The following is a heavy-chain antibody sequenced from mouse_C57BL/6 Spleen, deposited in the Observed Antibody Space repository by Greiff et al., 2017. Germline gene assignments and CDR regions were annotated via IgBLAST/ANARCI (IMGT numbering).Heavy chain of an antibody. V-gene: IGHV3-6*01. CDR2: ISYDGSN. CDR1: GYSITSGYY. Sequence: VQLKESGPGLVKPSQSLSLTCSVTGYSITSGYYWNWIRQFPGNKLEWMGYISYDGSNNYNPSFKNRISITRDTSKNQFFLKLNSVTTEDTATYYGAREWGLYFDYWGQGTTLTVSS. CDR3: AREWGLYFDY. J-gene: IGHJ2*01.